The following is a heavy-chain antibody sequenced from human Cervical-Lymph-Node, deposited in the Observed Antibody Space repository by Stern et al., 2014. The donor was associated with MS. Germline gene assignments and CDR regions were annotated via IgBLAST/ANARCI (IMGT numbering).Heavy chain of an antibody. V-gene: IGHV3-74*01. J-gene: IGHJ4*02. D-gene: IGHD5-12*01. CDR1: GFTFSSYW. Sequence: EVQLVESGGGLVQPGGSLRLSCAASGFTFSSYWMHWVRQAPGKGLVWVSRINSDGSSTSYADSVKGQFTISRDNAKNTLYLQMNSLRAEDTAVYYCARGPDSGYVGPHYWGQGTLVTVSS. CDR3: ARGPDSGYVGPHY. CDR2: INSDGSST.